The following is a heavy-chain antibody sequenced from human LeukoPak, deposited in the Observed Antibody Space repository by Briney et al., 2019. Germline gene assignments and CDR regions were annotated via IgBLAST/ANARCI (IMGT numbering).Heavy chain of an antibody. CDR3: ARVLLGTTVVNGGAFDV. CDR2: IHYRGTT. J-gene: IGHJ3*01. D-gene: IGHD4-23*01. Sequence: PLETLSLTCSVSGGSMDSHYWSWIRQPPGKGLEWIAYIHYRGTTSSNGSLKSRVTISLDTSNNQFSLQLYSVTAADTAVYYCARVLLGTTVVNGGAFDVWGQGTMVTVSS. V-gene: IGHV4-59*11. CDR1: GGSMDSHY.